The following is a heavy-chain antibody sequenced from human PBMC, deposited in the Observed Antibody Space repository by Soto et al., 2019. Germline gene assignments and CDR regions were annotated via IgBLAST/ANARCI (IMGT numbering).Heavy chain of an antibody. CDR2: ISGSGGST. CDR1: GFTFSSYA. D-gene: IGHD3-3*01. CDR3: AKPHDFWSGYYTGRDYY. V-gene: IGHV3-23*01. J-gene: IGHJ4*02. Sequence: EVQLLESGGGLVQPGGSLRLSCAASGFTFSSYAMSWVSQAPGKGLEWVSAISGSGGSTYYADSVKGRFTISRDNSKNTLYLQMNSLRAEDTAVYYCAKPHDFWSGYYTGRDYYWGQGTLVTVSS.